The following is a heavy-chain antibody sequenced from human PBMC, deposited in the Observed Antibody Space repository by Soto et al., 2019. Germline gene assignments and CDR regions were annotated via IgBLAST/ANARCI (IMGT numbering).Heavy chain of an antibody. CDR1: GGSFSCYY. D-gene: IGHD3-22*01. CDR3: ARGRFGVDDSSGYYYGMPPWFQH. J-gene: IGHJ1*01. V-gene: IGHV4-34*01. CDR2: INHSGST. Sequence: PSETLSLTCAVYGGSFSCYYWSWIRQPPGKGLEWIGEINHSGSTNYNPSLKSRVTISVDTSKNQFSLKLSSVTAADTAVYYCARGRFGVDDSSGYYYGMPPWFQHWGQGTLVTVSS.